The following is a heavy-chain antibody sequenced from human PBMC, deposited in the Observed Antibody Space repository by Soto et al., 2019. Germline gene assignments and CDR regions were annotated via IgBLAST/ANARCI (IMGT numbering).Heavy chain of an antibody. CDR2: IWYDGSNK. J-gene: IGHJ6*02. CDR3: ARYPSNGKPDYGMDV. CDR1: GFTFSSYG. D-gene: IGHD2-8*01. Sequence: QPGGSLRLSCAASGFTFSSYGMHWVRQAPGKGLEWVAVIWYDGSNKYYADSVKGRFTISRDNSKNTLYLQMNSLRAEDTAVYYCARYPSNGKPDYGMDVWGQGTTVTVSS. V-gene: IGHV3-33*08.